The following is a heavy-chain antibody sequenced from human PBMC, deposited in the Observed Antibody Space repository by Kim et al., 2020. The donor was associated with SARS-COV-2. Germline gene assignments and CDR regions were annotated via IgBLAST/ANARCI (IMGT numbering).Heavy chain of an antibody. CDR3: SRAAAANPAYYYYGMDV. J-gene: IGHJ6*04. V-gene: IGHV3-30-3*01. CDR2: MSYDGSNE. D-gene: IGHD6-25*01. Sequence: GGSLRLSCAASGFTFSSYAMHWVRQAPGKGLEWVAFMSYDGSNENYADSVKGRFTISRDNSKYRLYLQMNSLRAEDTALYYCSRAAAANPAYYYYGMDVWGDRTPVTVSS. CDR1: GFTFSSYA.